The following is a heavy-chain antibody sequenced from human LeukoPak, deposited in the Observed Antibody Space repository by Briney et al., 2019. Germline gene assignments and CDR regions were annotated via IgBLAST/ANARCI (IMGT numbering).Heavy chain of an antibody. Sequence: GGSLRLSYAPSGFTFSSYAMSWVRQAPGKGLEWVSSISSSSSYIYYADSVKGRFTISRDNSKNTLYLQLNSLRAEDTAVYYCARDGPTYRDGLDVWGQGTTVTVSS. D-gene: IGHD1-1*01. V-gene: IGHV3-21*01. CDR1: GFTFSSYA. CDR3: ARDGPTYRDGLDV. CDR2: ISSSSSYI. J-gene: IGHJ6*02.